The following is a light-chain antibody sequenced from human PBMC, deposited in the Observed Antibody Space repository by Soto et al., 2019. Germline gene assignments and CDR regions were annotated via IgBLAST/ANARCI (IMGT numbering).Light chain of an antibody. Sequence: EIVLTQSPGTLSLSPGEGATLSCRASQSINSFLAWYQQRRGQAPRLLIHGASNRATGIPDRFSGSGSGTDSTLTIIRLEPEDFAVYYCQQRSNAPTFGGGTKVDIK. CDR1: QSINSF. V-gene: IGKV3-11*01. CDR3: QQRSNAPT. J-gene: IGKJ4*01. CDR2: GAS.